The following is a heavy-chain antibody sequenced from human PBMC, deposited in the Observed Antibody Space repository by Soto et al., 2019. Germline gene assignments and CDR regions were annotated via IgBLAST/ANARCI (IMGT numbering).Heavy chain of an antibody. CDR1: GFTFSSYA. J-gene: IGHJ3*02. CDR3: AKDRGEQLGPSRVSGYFDWLSFRVGAFDI. Sequence: EVQLLESGGGLVQPGGSLRLSCAASGFTFSSYAMSWVRQAPGKGLEWVSAISGSGGSTYYADSVKGRFTISRDNFKNTLYLQMNSLRAEDTAVYYWAKDRGEQLGPSRVSGYFDWLSFRVGAFDIWGQGTMVTVSS. CDR2: ISGSGGST. D-gene: IGHD3-9*01. V-gene: IGHV3-23*01.